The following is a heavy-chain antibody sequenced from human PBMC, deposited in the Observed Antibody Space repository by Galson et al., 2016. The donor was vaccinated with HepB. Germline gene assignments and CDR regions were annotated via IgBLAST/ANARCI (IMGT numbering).Heavy chain of an antibody. CDR3: ATGLNSYDSSDVDA. D-gene: IGHD3-22*01. V-gene: IGHV3-15*07. CDR2: IFSKTDGETT. CDR1: GFTFSSYA. Sequence: SLRLSCAASGFTFSSYAMHWVRQAPGKGLEWVGRIFSKTDGETTEYAAPVKGRFTISRDDSKTTLYLQMNSLKIEDTGVYYCATGLNSYDSSDVDAWGQGTLVTVSS. J-gene: IGHJ5*02.